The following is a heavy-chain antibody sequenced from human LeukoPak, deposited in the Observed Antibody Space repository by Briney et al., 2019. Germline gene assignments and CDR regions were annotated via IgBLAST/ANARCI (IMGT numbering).Heavy chain of an antibody. J-gene: IGHJ4*02. CDR2: INHSGST. CDR3: ARGGVYCSGGSCYVYDY. CDR1: GRSFSGYY. D-gene: IGHD2-15*01. Sequence: SETLSLTCAVYGRSFSGYYWSWIRQPPGKGLEWIGEINHSGSTNYNPSLKSRVTISVDTSKNQFSLKLSSVTAADTAVYYCARGGVYCSGGSCYVYDYWGQGTLVTVSS. V-gene: IGHV4-34*01.